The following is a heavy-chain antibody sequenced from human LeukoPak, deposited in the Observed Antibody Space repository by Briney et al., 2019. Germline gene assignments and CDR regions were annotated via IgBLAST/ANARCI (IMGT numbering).Heavy chain of an antibody. D-gene: IGHD6-19*01. CDR3: ASHSSGWYTGAFDI. CDR2: INRSGST. CDR1: GGSFSGYY. V-gene: IGHV4-34*01. J-gene: IGHJ3*02. Sequence: SETLSLTCAVYGGSFSGYYWSWIRQPPGKGLEWIGEINRSGSTNYNPSLKSRVTISVDTSKNQFSLKLSSVTAADTAVYYCASHSSGWYTGAFDIWGQGTMVAVSS.